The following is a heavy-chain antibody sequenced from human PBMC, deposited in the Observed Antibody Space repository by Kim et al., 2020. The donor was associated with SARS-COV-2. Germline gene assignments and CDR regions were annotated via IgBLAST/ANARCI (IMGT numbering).Heavy chain of an antibody. J-gene: IGHJ4*02. CDR3: AREQIVVVPAFDY. CDR1: GFTFSFYW. V-gene: IGHV3-74*01. D-gene: IGHD2-2*01. Sequence: LSLTCAASGFTFSFYWMHWVRQAPGKGLLWVSRINSDGSSTSYADSVKGRFTISRDNAKNTLYLQMNSLRAEDTAVYYCAREQIVVVPAFDYWGQGTLVTVSS. CDR2: INSDGSST.